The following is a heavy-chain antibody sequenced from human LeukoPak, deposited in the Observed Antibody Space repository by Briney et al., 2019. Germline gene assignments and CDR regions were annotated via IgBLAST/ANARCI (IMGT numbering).Heavy chain of an antibody. J-gene: IGHJ4*02. Sequence: SETLSLTCTVSGGSISSYYWTWIRQPPGKGLEWIGYIYYSGSTNYNPSLKSRVTISIDTTKNQFSLKLSSVTAADTAVYYCARGNYYDSSGYYRLFDYWGQGTPVTVSS. V-gene: IGHV4-59*01. CDR3: ARGNYYDSSGYYRLFDY. CDR1: GGSISSYY. D-gene: IGHD3-22*01. CDR2: IYYSGST.